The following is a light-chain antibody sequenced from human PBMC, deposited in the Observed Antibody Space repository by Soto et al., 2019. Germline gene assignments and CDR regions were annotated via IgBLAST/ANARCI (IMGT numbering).Light chain of an antibody. CDR2: YNN. V-gene: IGLV1-51*01. Sequence: QSVLTQPSSVSGAPGQKVTISCSGGSSNIGNYYISWYQQLPGTASKHLIYYNNKRPSGIPYRFSGSKSCASATLGITGHQTGDEADYYCGTWYSSLSAAVFGGGTKLTVL. J-gene: IGLJ2*01. CDR1: SSNIGNYY. CDR3: GTWYSSLSAAV.